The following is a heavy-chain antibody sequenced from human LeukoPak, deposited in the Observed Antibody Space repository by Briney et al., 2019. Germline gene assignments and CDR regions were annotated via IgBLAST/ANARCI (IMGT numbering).Heavy chain of an antibody. CDR1: GYTFTGYY. J-gene: IGHJ5*02. Sequence: ASVKASCKASGYTFTGYYMHWVRQAPGQGLEWMGWINPNSGGTNYAQKFQGRVTMTRDTSISTAYMELSRLRSDDTAVYYCARDTGGSYYDNWFDPWGQGTLVTVSS. V-gene: IGHV1-2*02. CDR2: INPNSGGT. D-gene: IGHD1-26*01. CDR3: ARDTGGSYYDNWFDP.